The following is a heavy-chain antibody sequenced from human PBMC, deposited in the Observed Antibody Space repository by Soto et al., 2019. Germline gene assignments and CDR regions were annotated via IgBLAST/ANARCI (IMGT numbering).Heavy chain of an antibody. Sequence: SQTLSLTCAITGDSGSSNSAGWSWVRHSPSRGLEWLGRTYYRSKWYYEYAVSVRGRITINPDTSKNQYSLQLNSVTPEDTAVYFCARGEQYSGRIFDYWGQGTLVTVSS. CDR2: TYYRSKWYY. V-gene: IGHV6-1*01. J-gene: IGHJ4*01. D-gene: IGHD1-26*01. CDR1: GDSGSSNSAG. CDR3: ARGEQYSGRIFDY.